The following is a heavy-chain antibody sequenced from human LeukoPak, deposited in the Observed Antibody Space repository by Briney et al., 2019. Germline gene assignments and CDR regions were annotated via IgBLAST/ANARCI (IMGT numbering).Heavy chain of an antibody. J-gene: IGHJ4*02. V-gene: IGHV1-8*01. CDR2: MNPNSGNT. CDR3: ARGRLSSSWYQQPNNIDY. D-gene: IGHD6-13*01. Sequence: ASVKVSCKASGYTFTSYDINWVRQATGQGLEWMGWMNPNSGNTGYAQKFQGRVTMTRNTSISTAYMELSSLRSEDTAVYYCARGRLSSSWYQQPNNIDYWGQGTLVTVSS. CDR1: GYTFTSYD.